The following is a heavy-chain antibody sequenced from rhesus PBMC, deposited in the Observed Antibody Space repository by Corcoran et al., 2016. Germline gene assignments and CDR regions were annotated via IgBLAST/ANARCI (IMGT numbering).Heavy chain of an antibody. CDR1: GFTFRRLS. Sequence: EVQLVESRGGLVQPGGSLRLSCAASGFTFRRLSLHWVCAAFGKGLGWVGRNRSKSKNYGKGKAAWVKGRFTISRNDSKNTAYLQMNSLKTEDTAVYYCASRLYFDYWGQGVLVTVSS. CDR2: NRSKSKNYGK. D-gene: IGHD6-19*01. CDR3: ASRLYFDY. V-gene: IGHV3-118*01. J-gene: IGHJ4*01.